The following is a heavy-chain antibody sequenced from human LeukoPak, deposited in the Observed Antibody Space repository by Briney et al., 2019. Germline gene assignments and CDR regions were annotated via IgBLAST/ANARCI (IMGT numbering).Heavy chain of an antibody. CDR1: GYTFTSYG. Sequence: ASVKVSCKASGYTFTSYGISWVRQAPGQGLEWMGWISAYNGNTNYAQKLLGRVTMTTDTSTSTACMELRSPRSDDTAVYYCARGRIYCSGGSCYNWFGPWGQGTLVTVSS. D-gene: IGHD2-15*01. CDR3: ARGRIYCSGGSCYNWFGP. V-gene: IGHV1-18*01. CDR2: ISAYNGNT. J-gene: IGHJ5*02.